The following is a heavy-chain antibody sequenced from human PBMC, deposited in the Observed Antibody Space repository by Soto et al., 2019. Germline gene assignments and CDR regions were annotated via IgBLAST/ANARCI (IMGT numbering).Heavy chain of an antibody. J-gene: IGHJ5*02. CDR1: GYTFTTYY. CDR2: ISPDGGRT. CDR3: ARMATSGTLNWFDP. V-gene: IGHV1-46*01. Sequence: GASVKVSCKASGYTFTTYYMHWVRQAPGQGLEWMGIISPDGGRTSYAQKFQGRVTMTRDTSTSTVYMELSSLRSEDTAVYYCARMATSGTLNWFDPWGQGTLVTVSS.